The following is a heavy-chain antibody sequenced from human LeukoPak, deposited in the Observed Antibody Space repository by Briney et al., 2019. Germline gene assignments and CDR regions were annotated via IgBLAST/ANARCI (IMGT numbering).Heavy chain of an antibody. D-gene: IGHD6-19*01. CDR1: GYTFTSYG. CDR2: ISAYNGNT. Sequence: ASVKVSCKASGYTFTSYGISWVRQAPGQGLEWMGWISAYNGNTNYAQKLQGRVTMTTDTSTSTAYMELRSLRSDDTAVYYCARSRIAVAGKVGWFDPWGQGTLVTVPS. J-gene: IGHJ5*02. CDR3: ARSRIAVAGKVGWFDP. V-gene: IGHV1-18*01.